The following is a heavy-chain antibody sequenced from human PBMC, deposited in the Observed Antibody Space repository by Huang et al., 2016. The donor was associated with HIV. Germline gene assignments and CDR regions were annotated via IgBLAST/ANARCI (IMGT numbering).Heavy chain of an antibody. CDR2: INRDGSST. CDR1: GFTFSGYW. CDR3: ARDSQQWLVEDY. V-gene: IGHV3-74*01. J-gene: IGHJ4*02. Sequence: EVQLVESGGGLVQPGGSLRLSCAASGFTFSGYWMHWVRQAPGKGRVWVSRINRDGSSTSYADSVKGRFTISRDNAKNTLYLQMNSLRAEDTAVYYCARDSQQWLVEDYWGQGTLVTVSS. D-gene: IGHD6-19*01.